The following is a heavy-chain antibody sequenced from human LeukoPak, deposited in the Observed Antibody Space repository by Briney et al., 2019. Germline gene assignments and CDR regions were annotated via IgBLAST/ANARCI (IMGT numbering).Heavy chain of an antibody. D-gene: IGHD6-19*01. Sequence: GGSLRLSCAASGFTFSKYWMLWVRQAPGEGMESVSRINTDGTVTTYADSVKGRFTVSRDNADNTMFLQMNSVRDEDTAVYYCATKQWLAPPPDSWGQGTPVTVSS. CDR2: INTDGTVT. CDR1: GFTFSKYW. V-gene: IGHV3-74*01. J-gene: IGHJ4*02. CDR3: ATKQWLAPPPDS.